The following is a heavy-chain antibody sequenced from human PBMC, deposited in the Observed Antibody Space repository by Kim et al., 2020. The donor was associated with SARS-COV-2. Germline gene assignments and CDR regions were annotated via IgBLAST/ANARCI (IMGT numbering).Heavy chain of an antibody. CDR1: GFTFSSYA. D-gene: IGHD4-17*01. V-gene: IGHV3-30-3*01. J-gene: IGHJ3*02. CDR2: ISYDGSNK. Sequence: GGSLRLSCAASGFTFSSYAMHWVRQAPGKGLEWVAVISYDGSNKYYADSVKGRFTISRDNSKNTLYLQMNSLRAEDTAVYYCARDHLDYAAFDIWGQGTMVTVSS. CDR3: ARDHLDYAAFDI.